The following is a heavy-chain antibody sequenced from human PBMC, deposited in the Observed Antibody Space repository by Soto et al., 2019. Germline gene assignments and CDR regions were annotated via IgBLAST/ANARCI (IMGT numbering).Heavy chain of an antibody. V-gene: IGHV4-39*01. J-gene: IGHJ3*02. CDR1: GGSISSSSYY. CDR3: ARQPKDAFDI. Sequence: QLQLQESGPGLVKPSETLSLTCTVSGGSISSSSYYWSWIRQPPGKGLDWIGSIYYSGTTYYNPSLKSRVTISVDTSKNPFSLKLSSVTAAETAVYYCARQPKDAFDIWGQGTMVTVSS. CDR2: IYYSGTT.